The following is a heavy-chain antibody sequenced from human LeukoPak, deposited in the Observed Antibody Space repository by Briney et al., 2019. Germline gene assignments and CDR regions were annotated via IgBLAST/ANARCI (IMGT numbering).Heavy chain of an antibody. CDR3: ARGLSRYGVTTDDY. CDR1: GYSVSSGYY. D-gene: IGHD4-17*01. V-gene: IGHV4-38-2*02. CDR2: IYLDGNT. Sequence: SETLSLTCTVSGYSVSSGYYWGWIRQPPGKGLEWIANIYLDGNTKYNPSFKGRVTISADKSNNQFSLKLSSVTAADTAVYYCARGLSRYGVTTDDYWGQGTLVTVSS. J-gene: IGHJ4*02.